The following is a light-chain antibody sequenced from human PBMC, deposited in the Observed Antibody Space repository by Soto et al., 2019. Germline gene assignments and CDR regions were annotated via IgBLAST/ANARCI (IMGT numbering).Light chain of an antibody. CDR1: QSVNNY. CDR2: GIF. V-gene: IGKV3-15*01. J-gene: IGKJ4*01. CDR3: QQHNKWPLT. Sequence: DIVMTQSPATVSVSPGERATLSCRASQSVNNYLAWYQQKPGQAPRLLVYGIFSRATGVPARFSGSGSGTEFTLTISSLQSEDSAVYYCQQHNKWPLTFGGGTRVEIK.